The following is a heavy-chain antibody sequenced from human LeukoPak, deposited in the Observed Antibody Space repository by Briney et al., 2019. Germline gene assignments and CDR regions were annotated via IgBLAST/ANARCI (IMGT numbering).Heavy chain of an antibody. CDR1: GFTFSDHY. J-gene: IGHJ4*02. CDR2: TRNKANSYTT. V-gene: IGHV3-72*01. CDR3: ARGGDGYNTLNY. D-gene: IGHD5-24*01. Sequence: GGSLRLSCAASGFTFSDHYMDWVRQAPGKGLEWVGRTRNKANSYTTEYAASVKGRFTISRDDSKNSLYLQMSSLKTEDTAVYYCARGGDGYNTLNYWGQGTLVTVSS.